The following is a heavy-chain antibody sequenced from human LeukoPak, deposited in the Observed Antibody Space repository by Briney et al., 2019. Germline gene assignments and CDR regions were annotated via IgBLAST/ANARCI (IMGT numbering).Heavy chain of an antibody. Sequence: GGSLRLSCAASGFTFSSYSMNWVRQAPGKGLEWVSYISSSSSTIYYADSVKGRFTISRDNAKNSLYLQMNSLRAEDTAVYYCARLEEPRSPFGVVIPYMDVWGKGTTVTVSS. CDR2: ISSSSSTI. CDR1: GFTFSSYS. V-gene: IGHV3-48*01. J-gene: IGHJ6*03. D-gene: IGHD3-3*01. CDR3: ARLEEPRSPFGVVIPYMDV.